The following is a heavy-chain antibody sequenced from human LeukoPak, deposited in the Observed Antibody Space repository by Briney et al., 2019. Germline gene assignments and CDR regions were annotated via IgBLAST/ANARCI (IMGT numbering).Heavy chain of an antibody. J-gene: IGHJ3*02. V-gene: IGHV3-23*01. CDR1: GFTFSSYA. D-gene: IGHD2-15*01. CDR3: AKGRVCSGGSCYSPSAFDI. CDR2: ISGSGGST. Sequence: GGSLRLSCAASGFTFSSYAMSWVRQAPGKGLEWVSAISGSGGSTYYADSVKGRFTISRDNSKNTLYLQMNSLRAEDTAVYYCAKGRVCSGGSCYSPSAFDIWAKGQWSPSLQ.